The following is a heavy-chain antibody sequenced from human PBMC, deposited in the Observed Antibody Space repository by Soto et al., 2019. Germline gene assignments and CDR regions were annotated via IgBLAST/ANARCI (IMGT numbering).Heavy chain of an antibody. J-gene: IGHJ6*02. D-gene: IGHD2-21*02. CDR2: IYWDDDK. Sequence: QITLKESGPTLVKPTQTLTLTCTFSGFSLSTTGVGVGWIRQPPGKALEWLALIYWDDDKRYNPSLNSKLTITKDKSKNQVVLAMTNMDPVDTATYYCVQSRCGGDCLQSYSSHSYYGLDVWGQGTTVTVSS. CDR3: VQSRCGGDCLQSYSSHSYYGLDV. CDR1: GFSLSTTGVG. V-gene: IGHV2-5*02.